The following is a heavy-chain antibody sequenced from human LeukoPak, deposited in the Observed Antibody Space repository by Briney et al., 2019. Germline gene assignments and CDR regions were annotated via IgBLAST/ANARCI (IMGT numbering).Heavy chain of an antibody. CDR3: ARGNSNYVRGFYFDY. J-gene: IGHJ4*02. CDR2: INPSGGST. Sequence: ASVKASCKASGYTFTSYYMHWVRQAPGQGLEWMGIINPSGGSTSYAQKFQGRVTMTRDTSTSTVYMELSSLRSEDTAVYYCARGNSNYVRGFYFDYWGQGTLVTASS. V-gene: IGHV1-46*01. D-gene: IGHD4-11*01. CDR1: GYTFTSYY.